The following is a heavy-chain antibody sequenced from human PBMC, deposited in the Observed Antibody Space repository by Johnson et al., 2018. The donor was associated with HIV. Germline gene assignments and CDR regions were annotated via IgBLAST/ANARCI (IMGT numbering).Heavy chain of an antibody. CDR1: GFTFSSYG. V-gene: IGHV3-30*02. J-gene: IGHJ3*02. CDR2: IRYDGTNK. D-gene: IGHD3-22*01. CDR3: AKGDYYDTRAAFDI. Sequence: QVQLVESGGGLVQPGGSLRLSCAASGFTFSSYGMHWVRQAPGKGVEWVAVIRYDGTNKYYADSVKGRFTISRDNSKNTLYLQMNSLRAEDTAVYYCAKGDYYDTRAAFDIWGQGTMVTVSS.